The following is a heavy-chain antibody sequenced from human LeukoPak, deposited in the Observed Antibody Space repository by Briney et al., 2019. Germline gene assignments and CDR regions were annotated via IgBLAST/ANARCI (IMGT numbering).Heavy chain of an antibody. CDR2: ISSSSSYI. V-gene: IGHV3-21*01. J-gene: IGHJ6*02. CDR3: AREDPIAVAGTLYAYYYGMDV. D-gene: IGHD6-19*01. CDR1: GFTFSSYS. Sequence: GGSLRLSCAASGFTFSSYSMNWVRQAPGKGLEWVSSISSSSSYIYYADSVKGRFTISRDNAKSSLYLQMNSLRAEDTAVYYCAREDPIAVAGTLYAYYYGMDVWGQGTTVTVSS.